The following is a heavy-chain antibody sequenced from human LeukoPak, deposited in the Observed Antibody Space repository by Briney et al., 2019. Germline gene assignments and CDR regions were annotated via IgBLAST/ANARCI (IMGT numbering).Heavy chain of an antibody. CDR2: ISGSGGSI. Sequence: GGSLRLSCAASGFTFSSYAMSWVRQAPGKGLEWVSAISGSGGSIYYADSVKGRFTISRDNSKNTLYLQMNSLRAEDTAVYYCAKDQDGGVWDLPYKSYFDYWGQGTLVTVSS. D-gene: IGHD1-26*01. J-gene: IGHJ4*02. CDR3: AKDQDGGVWDLPYKSYFDY. CDR1: GFTFSSYA. V-gene: IGHV3-23*01.